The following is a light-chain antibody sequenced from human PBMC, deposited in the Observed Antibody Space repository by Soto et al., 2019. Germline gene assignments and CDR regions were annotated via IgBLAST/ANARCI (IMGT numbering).Light chain of an antibody. CDR2: DVS. CDR1: SSDVGGYNY. J-gene: IGLJ1*01. Sequence: QSVLTQPASVSWSPGQSITISCTGTSSDVGGYNYVSWYQQHLGKAHKLMIYDVSNRPSGVSNRFSGSKSGNTASLTISGLQAEDEADYYCNSYTSSSTLYVFGTGTKVTVL. V-gene: IGLV2-14*03. CDR3: NSYTSSSTLYV.